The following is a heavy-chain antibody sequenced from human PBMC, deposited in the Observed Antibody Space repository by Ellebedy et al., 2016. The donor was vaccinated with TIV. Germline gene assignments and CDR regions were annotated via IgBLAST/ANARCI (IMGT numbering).Heavy chain of an antibody. J-gene: IGHJ6*02. V-gene: IGHV1-58*02. Sequence: AASVKVSCKASGFTFTSSAMQWVRQARGQRLEWIGWIVVGSGNTNYAQKFQERVTITRDMSTSTAYMELSSLRSEDTAVHYCAGAVVAATYYYYYYGMDVWGQGTTVTVSS. CDR1: GFTFTSSA. CDR2: IVVGSGNT. D-gene: IGHD2-15*01. CDR3: AGAVVAATYYYYYYGMDV.